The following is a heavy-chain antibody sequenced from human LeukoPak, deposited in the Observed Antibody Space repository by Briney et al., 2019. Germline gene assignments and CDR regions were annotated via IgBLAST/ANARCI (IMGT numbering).Heavy chain of an antibody. CDR2: IIPILGIA. Sequence: SVKVSCKASGGTFSSYAISWVRQAPGQGLEWMGRIIPILGIANYAQKFQGRVTITADKSTSTAYMELSSLRSDDTAVHYCAIEYSGYGYFDYWGQGTLVTVSS. CDR3: AIEYSGYGYFDY. CDR1: GGTFSSYA. V-gene: IGHV1-69*04. J-gene: IGHJ4*02. D-gene: IGHD5-12*01.